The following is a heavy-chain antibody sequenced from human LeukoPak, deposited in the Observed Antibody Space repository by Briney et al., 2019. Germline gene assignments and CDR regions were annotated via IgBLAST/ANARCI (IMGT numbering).Heavy chain of an antibody. CDR1: GGPINNYY. D-gene: IGHD5-24*01. J-gene: IGHJ4*02. CDR3: TRDRRDGYNYVDV. V-gene: IGHV4-59*13. CDR2: ISYSGST. Sequence: PSETLSLTCTVTGGPINNYYWSWIRQPPGKGLEWIGYISYSGSTNYNPSLTSRVTISIDTSKNQFSLKLSSVTAADTAVYYCTRDRRDGYNYVDVWGQGTLVTVSS.